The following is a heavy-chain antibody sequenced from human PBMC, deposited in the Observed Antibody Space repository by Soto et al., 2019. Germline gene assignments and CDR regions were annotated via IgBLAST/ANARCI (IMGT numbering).Heavy chain of an antibody. CDR3: ARANPYCSSTSCRLNWFDP. D-gene: IGHD2-2*01. CDR2: IYHSGST. V-gene: IGHV4-4*02. J-gene: IGHJ5*02. Sequence: SETLSLTCAVSSGSISSSNWWSWVRQPPGKGLEWIGEIYHSGSTNYNPSLKSRVTISVDKSKNQFSLKLSSVTAADTAVYYCARANPYCSSTSCRLNWFDPWGQGTLVTVSS. CDR1: SGSISSSNW.